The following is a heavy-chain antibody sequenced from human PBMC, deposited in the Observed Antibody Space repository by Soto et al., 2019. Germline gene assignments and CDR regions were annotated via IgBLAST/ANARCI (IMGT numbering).Heavy chain of an antibody. D-gene: IGHD4-17*01. CDR1: GDSASSNSAA. CDR2: TYYRSKWYN. CDR3: ARDRVDYGDYYYYGMDV. Sequence: SQTLSLTCAISGDSASSNSAAWNWIRQSPSRGLEWLGRTYYRSKWYNDYAVSVKSRITINPDTSKNQFSLQLNSVTPEDTAVYYCARDRVDYGDYYYYGMDVWGQGTTVTVS. V-gene: IGHV6-1*01. J-gene: IGHJ6*02.